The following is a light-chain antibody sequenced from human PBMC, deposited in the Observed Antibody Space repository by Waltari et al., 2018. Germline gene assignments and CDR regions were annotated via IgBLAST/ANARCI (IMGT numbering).Light chain of an antibody. J-gene: IGLJ3*02. Sequence: SYELIQTPSVSVSPGQTANIACSGKTLGQKYVSWYRQKPGQSPVLIIYEDNKRPSGIPGRIAGSNSGNAATLTISDTQAMDEADYYCQAWDRNTVVFGGGTELTVL. CDR1: TLGQKY. CDR3: QAWDRNTVV. CDR2: EDN. V-gene: IGLV3-1*01.